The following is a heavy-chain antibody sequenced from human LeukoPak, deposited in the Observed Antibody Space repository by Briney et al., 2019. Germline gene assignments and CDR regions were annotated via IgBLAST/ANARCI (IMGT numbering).Heavy chain of an antibody. D-gene: IGHD3-10*01. Sequence: SETLSLTCAVYGGSFSGYYWSWIRQPPGKGLEWIGEINHSGSTNYNPSLKSRVTISVDTSKNQFSLKLSSVTAADTAVYYCAGDDYGSGSYYNDASFDYWGQGTLVTVSS. CDR2: INHSGST. CDR1: GGSFSGYY. J-gene: IGHJ4*02. V-gene: IGHV4-34*01. CDR3: AGDDYGSGSYYNDASFDY.